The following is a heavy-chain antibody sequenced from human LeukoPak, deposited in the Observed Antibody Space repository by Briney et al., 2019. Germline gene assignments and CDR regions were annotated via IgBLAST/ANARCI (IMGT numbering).Heavy chain of an antibody. CDR3: AYDYGDYVGY. D-gene: IGHD4-17*01. CDR2: INHSGST. Sequence: SETLSLTCAVYGGSFSGYYWSWIRQPPGKGLEWIGEINHSGSTNYNPSLKSRVTISVDTSKNQFSLKLSSVTAADTAVYYCAYDYGDYVGYWGQGTLVTVFS. V-gene: IGHV4-34*01. CDR1: GGSFSGYY. J-gene: IGHJ4*02.